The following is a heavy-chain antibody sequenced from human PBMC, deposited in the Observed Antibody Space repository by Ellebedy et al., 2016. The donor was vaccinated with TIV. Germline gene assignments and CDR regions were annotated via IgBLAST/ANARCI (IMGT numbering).Heavy chain of an antibody. V-gene: IGHV1-69*13. CDR1: GGTFSSYA. Sequence: SVKVSCXASGGTFSSYAISWVRQAPGQGLEWMGGIIPIFGTANYAQKFQGRVTITADESTSTAYMELSSLRSEDTAVYYCARAVYSSSWYEAGFDYWGQGTLVTVSS. D-gene: IGHD6-13*01. CDR2: IIPIFGTA. J-gene: IGHJ4*02. CDR3: ARAVYSSSWYEAGFDY.